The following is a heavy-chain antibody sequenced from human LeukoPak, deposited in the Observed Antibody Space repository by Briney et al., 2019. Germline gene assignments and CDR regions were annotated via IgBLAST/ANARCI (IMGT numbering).Heavy chain of an antibody. CDR2: IIPIFNTV. V-gene: IGHV1-69*13. Sequence: ASVKVSCKASGGTFSSYAISWVRQAPGQGLEWMGNIIPIFNTVNYAQKFQGRVTITADESTSTAFMELSSLRSEDTAVYYCARGGDRDIVVVPAVKSTWFDPWGQGTLVTVSS. CDR3: ARGGDRDIVVVPAVKSTWFDP. D-gene: IGHD2-2*01. CDR1: GGTFSSYA. J-gene: IGHJ5*02.